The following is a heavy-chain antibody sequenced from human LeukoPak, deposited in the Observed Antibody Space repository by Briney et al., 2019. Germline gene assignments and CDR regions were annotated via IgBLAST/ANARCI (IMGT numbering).Heavy chain of an antibody. CDR2: ISAYNGNT. CDR1: GYTFTSYG. D-gene: IGHD3-10*01. J-gene: IGHJ5*02. CDR3: MGVVRGVSAWFDP. V-gene: IGHV1-18*01. Sequence: GASVKVSRKASGYTFTSYGISLVRQAPAQGLELMGWISAYNGNTNYAQRLQGRVTMTTETSTRTAYMELRSLRSDGTPVYYCMGVVRGVSAWFDPWGQGTLVTVSS.